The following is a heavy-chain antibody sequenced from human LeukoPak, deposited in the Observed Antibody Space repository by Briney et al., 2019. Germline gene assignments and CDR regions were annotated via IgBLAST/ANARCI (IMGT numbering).Heavy chain of an antibody. Sequence: PSETLSLTCTVSGGSISSYYWSWIRQPAGKGLEWIGRIYTSGSTNYNPSLKSRVTMSVDTSKNQFSLKLSSVTAADTAVYYCARARRLIVVVPAAMRYFDYWGQGTLVTVSS. CDR1: GGSISSYY. V-gene: IGHV4-4*07. J-gene: IGHJ4*02. D-gene: IGHD2-2*01. CDR3: ARARRLIVVVPAAMRYFDY. CDR2: IYTSGST.